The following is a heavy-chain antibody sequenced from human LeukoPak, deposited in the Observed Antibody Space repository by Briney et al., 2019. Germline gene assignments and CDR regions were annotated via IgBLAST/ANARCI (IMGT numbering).Heavy chain of an antibody. CDR3: ARHGSPVIWSAYYY. CDR2: ISAYDGNT. D-gene: IGHD3-3*01. Sequence: ASVKVSCKASGYTLTSYGINWVRQAPGQGLEWMGWISAYDGNTNYAQKLQGRVTMTTDTSTTTAYMELRSLRSDDTAVYYCARHGSPVIWSAYYYWGQGALVTVSS. J-gene: IGHJ4*02. V-gene: IGHV1-18*01. CDR1: GYTLTSYG.